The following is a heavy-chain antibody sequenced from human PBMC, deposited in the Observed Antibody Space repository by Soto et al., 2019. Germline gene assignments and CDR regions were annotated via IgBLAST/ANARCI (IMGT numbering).Heavy chain of an antibody. CDR3: AKRPLTAAGFDY. J-gene: IGHJ4*02. D-gene: IGHD6-13*01. V-gene: IGHV3-23*01. CDR1: GFTFSNYA. CDR2: ITGSGGGT. Sequence: EVQLLESGGGLVQPGGSLRLSCAASGFTFSNYAMTWVRQAQGKGLEWVSVITGSGGGTYFVDSVKGRFTISRDNSKNTAYRQMNRLRAENTAVYYCAKRPLTAAGFDYWGQGTLITVSS.